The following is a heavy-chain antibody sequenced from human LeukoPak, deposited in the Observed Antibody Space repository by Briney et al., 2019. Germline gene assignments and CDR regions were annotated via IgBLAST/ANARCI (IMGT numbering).Heavy chain of an antibody. CDR2: ISSSGSTI. CDR1: GFTFSSYE. D-gene: IGHD3-10*01. CDR3: ARLHMVRGVTIDY. J-gene: IGHJ4*02. V-gene: IGHV3-48*03. Sequence: GGSLRLSCAASGFTFSSYEMNWVRQAPGKGLEWVSYISSSGSTIYYADSVKGRFTISRDNAKNSLYLQMNRLRAEDTAVYYCARLHMVRGVTIDYWGQGTLVTVSS.